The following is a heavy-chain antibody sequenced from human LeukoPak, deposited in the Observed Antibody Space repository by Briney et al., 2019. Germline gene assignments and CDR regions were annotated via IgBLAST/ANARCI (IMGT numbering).Heavy chain of an antibody. CDR1: GDSVSSNSAA. CDR3: ARESMSPGYYCYYMDV. V-gene: IGHV6-1*01. CDR2: TYYRSKWYN. J-gene: IGHJ6*03. D-gene: IGHD2/OR15-2a*01. Sequence: SQTLSLTCAISGDSVSSNSAAWNWIRQSPSRGLEWLGRTYYRSKWYNDYAVSVKSRITINPDTSKNQFSLQLNSVTPEDTAVYYCARESMSPGYYCYYMDVWGKGTTVTISS.